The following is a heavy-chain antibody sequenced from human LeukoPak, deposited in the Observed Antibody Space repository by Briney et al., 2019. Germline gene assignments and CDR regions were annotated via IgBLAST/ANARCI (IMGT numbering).Heavy chain of an antibody. J-gene: IGHJ4*02. D-gene: IGHD3-16*02. V-gene: IGHV3-23*01. CDR1: GFIFNNYA. CDR2: ISSSDGNT. Sequence: GGSLRLSCAASGFIFNNYAMSWVRQAPGKGLEWVSTISSSDGNTYYADSVKGRFTISRDNSKTSLFLQMNSLRAGDTAVYYCAKGTYLGELSAADYWGQGTLVTVSS. CDR3: AKGTYLGELSAADY.